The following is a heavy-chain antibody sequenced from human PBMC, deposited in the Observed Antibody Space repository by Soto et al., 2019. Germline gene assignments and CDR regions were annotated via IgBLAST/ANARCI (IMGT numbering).Heavy chain of an antibody. CDR3: ARVGESGYSTAWFDP. V-gene: IGHV1-2*02. CDR1: GYIFTGYY. D-gene: IGHD5-18*01. Sequence: GASVKVSCKASGYIFTGYYIHWVRQAPGQGLEWMGWINPNSGGTNYAQKFQGRVTMTRDTSISTAYMELSRLRSDDTAVYYCARVGESGYSTAWFDPWGQGTLVTVSS. J-gene: IGHJ5*02. CDR2: INPNSGGT.